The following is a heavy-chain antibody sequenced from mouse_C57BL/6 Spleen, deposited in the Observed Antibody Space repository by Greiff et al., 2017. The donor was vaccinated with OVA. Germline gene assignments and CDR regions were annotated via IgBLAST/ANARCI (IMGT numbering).Heavy chain of an antibody. D-gene: IGHD1-1*01. V-gene: IGHV1-52*01. J-gene: IGHJ2*01. Sequence: QVQLKQPGAELVRPGSSVKLSCKASGYTFTSYWMHWVKQRPIQGLEWIGNIDPSDSETHYNQKFKDKATLTVDKSSSTAYMQLSSLTSEDSAVYCWARNYYYGSVDYWGQGTTLTVSS. CDR2: IDPSDSET. CDR1: GYTFTSYW. CDR3: ARNYYYGSVDY.